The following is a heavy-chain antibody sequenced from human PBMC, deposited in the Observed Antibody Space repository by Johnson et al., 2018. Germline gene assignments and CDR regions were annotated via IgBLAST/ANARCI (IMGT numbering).Heavy chain of an antibody. Sequence: QVQLVESGGGVVQPGRSLRLSCAASGFTFSRYGMHWVRQAPGKGLEWVAVISYDGSNKYYADSVKGRFTISRDNSKNTLYLQMNSLRAEDTAVYYCAKVPTVTKWSDAFDIWGQGTMVTVSS. J-gene: IGHJ3*02. CDR3: AKVPTVTKWSDAFDI. V-gene: IGHV3-30*18. CDR2: ISYDGSNK. D-gene: IGHD4-17*01. CDR1: GFTFSRYG.